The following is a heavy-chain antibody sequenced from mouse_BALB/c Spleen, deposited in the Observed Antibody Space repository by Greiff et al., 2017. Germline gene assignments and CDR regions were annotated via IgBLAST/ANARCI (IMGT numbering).Heavy chain of an antibody. J-gene: IGHJ4*01. Sequence: EVQLQQSGPGLVKPSQSLSLTCTVTGYSITSDYAWNWIRQFPGNKLEWMGYISYSGSTSYNPSLKSRISITRDTSKNQFFLQLNSVTTEDTATYYCARPGNYAYYYAMDYWGQGTSVTVSS. D-gene: IGHD2-1*01. CDR1: GYSITSDYA. V-gene: IGHV3-2*02. CDR2: ISYSGST. CDR3: ARPGNYAYYYAMDY.